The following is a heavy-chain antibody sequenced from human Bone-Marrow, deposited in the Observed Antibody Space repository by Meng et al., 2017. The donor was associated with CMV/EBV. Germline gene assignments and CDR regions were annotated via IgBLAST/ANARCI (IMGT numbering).Heavy chain of an antibody. CDR1: GFTFSSYS. CDR2: ISSSSSYI. CDR3: ARDYCSSTSCYYYYYYGMDV. J-gene: IGHJ6*02. D-gene: IGHD2-2*01. Sequence: GGSLRLSCAASGFTFSSYSMNWVRQAPGKGLEWVSSISSSSSYIYYADSVKGRFTISRDNAKNSLYLQMNSLRTEDTAVYYCARDYCSSTSCYYYYYYGMDVWGQGTTVTVSS. V-gene: IGHV3-21*01.